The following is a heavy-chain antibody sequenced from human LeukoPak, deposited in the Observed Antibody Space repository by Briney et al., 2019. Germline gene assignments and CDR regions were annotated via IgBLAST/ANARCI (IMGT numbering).Heavy chain of an antibody. CDR2: LSGSGITT. Sequence: GGSLRLSCAASGFTFSNSAMSWARQAPGKGLEWVSTLSGSGITTYYADSVKGRFAISRDNSKDTLYLQMNSLRAEDTAVYYCAKGIYSSGWSYFDYWGHGTLVTVSS. J-gene: IGHJ4*01. V-gene: IGHV3-23*01. CDR1: GFTFSNSA. CDR3: AKGIYSSGWSYFDY. D-gene: IGHD6-19*01.